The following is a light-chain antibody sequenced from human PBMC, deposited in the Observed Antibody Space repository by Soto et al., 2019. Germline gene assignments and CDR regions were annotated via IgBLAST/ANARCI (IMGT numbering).Light chain of an antibody. J-gene: IGKJ5*01. CDR2: SAS. CDR1: QNISTW. CDR3: QQASSFPS. V-gene: IGKV1-12*02. Sequence: EIHMTQFPSSVSASPGDRVTISCRASQNISTWLAWYQRKPGKAPNLLIYSASTLHDGVPSRFSGSGSGTDFTLTITSLLPEDFATYYCQQASSFPSFGQGTRLEIK.